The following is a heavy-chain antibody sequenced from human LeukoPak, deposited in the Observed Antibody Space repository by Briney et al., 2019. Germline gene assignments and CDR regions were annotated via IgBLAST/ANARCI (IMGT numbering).Heavy chain of an antibody. D-gene: IGHD6-6*01. CDR3: ARVLAARPPEGVDV. CDR2: IYYSGST. V-gene: IGHV4-59*01. Sequence: SETLSLTCSVSGGSISSYYWSWIRQPPGKGLEWIGYIYYSGSTNYNPSLKSRVTISVDTSKNQFSLKLSSVTAADTAVYYCARVLAARPPEGVDVWGKGTTVTVSS. CDR1: GGSISSYY. J-gene: IGHJ6*04.